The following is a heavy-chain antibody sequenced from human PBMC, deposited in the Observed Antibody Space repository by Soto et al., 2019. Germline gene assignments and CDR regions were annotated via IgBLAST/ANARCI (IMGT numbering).Heavy chain of an antibody. V-gene: IGHV3-48*01. D-gene: IGHD3-10*01. CDR1: GFTFSPYS. Sequence: EVQLVESGGDLVQPGGSLRLSCAASGFTFSPYSMNWVRQAPGKGLEWVSYISSAGSTIHYADSVQGGFTMSRDKAKNSLYLQMHSLRAEDTAVYYCARILVRGAIDYWGQGTLVTVSS. J-gene: IGHJ4*02. CDR2: ISSAGSTI. CDR3: ARILVRGAIDY.